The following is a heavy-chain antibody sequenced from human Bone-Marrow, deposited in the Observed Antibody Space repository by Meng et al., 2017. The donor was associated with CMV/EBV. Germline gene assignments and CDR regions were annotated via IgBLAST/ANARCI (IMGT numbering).Heavy chain of an antibody. V-gene: IGHV3-21*01. CDR3: ARDAYCSSIRCYLGAGFFDY. J-gene: IGHJ4*02. CDR1: GFTFSSYS. Sequence: GGSLRLSCAASGFTFSSYSMNWVRQAPGKGLEWVSSISNSSSYIYYADSVKGRFTISRDSAKNSLYLQMNSLRAEDTAVYYCARDAYCSSIRCYLGAGFFDYWGQGTLVTVS. D-gene: IGHD2-2*01. CDR2: ISNSSSYI.